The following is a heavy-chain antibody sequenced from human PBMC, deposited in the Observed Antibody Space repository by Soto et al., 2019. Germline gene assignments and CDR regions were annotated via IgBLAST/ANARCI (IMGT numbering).Heavy chain of an antibody. V-gene: IGHV4-31*03. Sequence: SETLSLTCTVSGGSISSGGYYWNWIRQHPGKGLEWIGYIYYIGSTYYNPSLKSRVTISVDTSKNQFSLKLSSVTAADTAVYYCARREQWLPNNWFDPWGQGTLVTVSS. CDR2: IYYIGST. CDR3: ARREQWLPNNWFDP. CDR1: GGSISSGGYY. D-gene: IGHD6-19*01. J-gene: IGHJ5*02.